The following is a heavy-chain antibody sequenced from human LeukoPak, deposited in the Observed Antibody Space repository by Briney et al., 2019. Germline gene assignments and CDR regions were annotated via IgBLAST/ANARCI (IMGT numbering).Heavy chain of an antibody. Sequence: GSLRLSCAASGFTFSSYAMSWIRQPPGKGLEWIGSIYYSGSTFYNPSLKTRVTMSVDTSKNQFSLNLSSVTAAGTAVYYCARRSGTVAGNYFDYWGQGTLVTVSS. CDR3: ARRSGTVAGNYFDY. CDR1: GFTFSSYA. J-gene: IGHJ4*02. CDR2: IYYSGST. D-gene: IGHD6-13*01. V-gene: IGHV4-39*01.